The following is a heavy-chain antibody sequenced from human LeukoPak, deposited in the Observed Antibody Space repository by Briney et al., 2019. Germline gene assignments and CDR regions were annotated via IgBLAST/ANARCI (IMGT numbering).Heavy chain of an antibody. D-gene: IGHD3-22*01. CDR2: ISSSGSTI. Sequence: GGSLRLSCAASGFTFSSYEMNWVRQAPGKGLEGVSYISSSGSTIYYADSVKGRFTISRDNAKNSLYLQMNSLRAEDTAVYYCVRDYYGDYHHWGQGSLVTVSS. V-gene: IGHV3-48*03. CDR3: VRDYYGDYHH. J-gene: IGHJ1*01. CDR1: GFTFSSYE.